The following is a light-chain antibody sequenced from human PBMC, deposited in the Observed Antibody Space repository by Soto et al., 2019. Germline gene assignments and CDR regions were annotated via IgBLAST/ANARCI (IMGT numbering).Light chain of an antibody. Sequence: QSALTQPRSVSGSPGQSVTVSCTGASIDVGAYNYVSWYQQHPGKAPKLMIYDVSKRPSGVPDRFSGSKSGNTASLTISGLQAEDEADYYCCSYAGSHPFVFGGGTKLTVL. J-gene: IGLJ2*01. CDR2: DVS. CDR1: SIDVGAYNY. V-gene: IGLV2-11*01. CDR3: CSYAGSHPFV.